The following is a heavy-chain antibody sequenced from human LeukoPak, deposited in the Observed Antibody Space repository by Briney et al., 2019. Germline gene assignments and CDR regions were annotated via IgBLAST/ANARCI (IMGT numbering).Heavy chain of an antibody. V-gene: IGHV4-34*01. J-gene: IGHJ6*02. CDR3: ARVRRYCGGDCYSDYYYYYGMDV. CDR1: GGSFSGYY. CDR2: INHSGST. D-gene: IGHD2-21*02. Sequence: PSETLSLTCAVYGGSFSGYYWSWIRQPPGKGLEWIGEINHSGSTNYNPSLKSRVPISVDTSKNQFSLKLSSVTAADTAVYYCARVRRYCGGDCYSDYYYYYGMDVWGQGTTVTVSS.